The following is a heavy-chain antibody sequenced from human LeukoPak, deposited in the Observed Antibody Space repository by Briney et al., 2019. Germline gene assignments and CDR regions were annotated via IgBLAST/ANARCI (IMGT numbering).Heavy chain of an antibody. CDR2: INHSGST. D-gene: IGHD2-2*01. V-gene: IGHV4-34*01. Sequence: SETLSLTCAVYGVSFSGYYWSWIRQPPGKGLEWVGEINHSGSTNYNPSLKSRVTISVDTSKNQFSLKLSSVTAADTAVYYCARANIHCSSTSCYQGDDYWGQGTLVTVSS. J-gene: IGHJ4*02. CDR3: ARANIHCSSTSCYQGDDY. CDR1: GVSFSGYY.